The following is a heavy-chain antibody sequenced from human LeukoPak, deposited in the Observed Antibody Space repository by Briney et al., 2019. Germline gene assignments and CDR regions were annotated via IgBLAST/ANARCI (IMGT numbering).Heavy chain of an antibody. CDR2: IIPILGIA. J-gene: IGHJ4*02. CDR1: GGTFSSYA. V-gene: IGHV1-69*04. Sequence: SVKVSCKASGGTFSSYAISWVRQAPGQGLEWMGRIIPILGIANYAQKFQGRVTITADKSTSTAYMELSSLRSEDTAVYYCARDTDTAAFDYWGQGTLVTVSS. D-gene: IGHD5-18*01. CDR3: ARDTDTAAFDY.